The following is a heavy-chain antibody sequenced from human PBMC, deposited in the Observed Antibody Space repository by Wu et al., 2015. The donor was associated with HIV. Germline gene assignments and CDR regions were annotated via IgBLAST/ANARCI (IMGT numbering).Heavy chain of an antibody. CDR2: IIPIFGTP. D-gene: IGHD3-22*01. V-gene: IGHV1-69*05. Sequence: QVHLVQSGAEVKKPRSSVKISCKASGGTFSNYAISWVRQAPGQGLEWMGGIIPIFGTPNYAQNFQGRVTITTDESMTTAYMELSSLRSEDTAVYYCARNPIDTYDESSGYRPYYLDHWGQGALVTVS. CDR1: GGTFSNYA. CDR3: ARNPIDTYDESSGYRPYYLDH. J-gene: IGHJ4*02.